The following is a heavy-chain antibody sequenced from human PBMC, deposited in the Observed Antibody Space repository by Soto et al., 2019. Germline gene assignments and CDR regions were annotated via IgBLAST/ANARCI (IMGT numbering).Heavy chain of an antibody. CDR2: IYYSGST. Sequence: NPSETLSLTCTVSGGSVSSGSYYWSWIRQPPGKGLEWIGYIYYSGSTNYNPSLKSRVTISVDTSKNQFSLKLSSVTAADTAVYYCARVEKLGDYYYYYRMDVWGQGTTVPVYS. CDR1: GGSVSSGSYY. D-gene: IGHD1-26*01. CDR3: ARVEKLGDYYYYYRMDV. V-gene: IGHV4-61*01. J-gene: IGHJ6*02.